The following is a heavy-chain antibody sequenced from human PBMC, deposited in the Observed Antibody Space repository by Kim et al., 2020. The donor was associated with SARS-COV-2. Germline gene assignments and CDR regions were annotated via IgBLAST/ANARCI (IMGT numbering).Heavy chain of an antibody. J-gene: IGHJ6*02. CDR3: ARDMGGYYYGMDV. D-gene: IGHD3-22*01. V-gene: IGHV7-4-1*02. Sequence: TYAQGFTGRFVFSLDTYVSTAYLQISSLKAEDTAVYYCARDMGGYYYGMDVWGQGTTVTVSS.